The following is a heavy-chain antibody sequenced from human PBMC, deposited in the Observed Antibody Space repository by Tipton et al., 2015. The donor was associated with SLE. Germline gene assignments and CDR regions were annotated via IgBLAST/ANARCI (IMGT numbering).Heavy chain of an antibody. CDR1: GFTFQSYE. CDR2: INDGGRII. D-gene: IGHD5/OR15-5a*01. V-gene: IGHV3-48*03. J-gene: IGHJ3*02. CDR3: ARVFPVYAFDI. Sequence: SLRLSCAASGFTFQSYEIIWVRQPPGKGLEWDSYINDGGRIIYYADSVKGRFTISRDDAKNSLFLQMNTLRAEDTGVYYCARVFPVYAFDIWGQGTMVTVSS.